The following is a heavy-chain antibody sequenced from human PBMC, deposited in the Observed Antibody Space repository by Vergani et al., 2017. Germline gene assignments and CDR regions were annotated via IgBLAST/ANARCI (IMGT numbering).Heavy chain of an antibody. CDR2: ISGYNGNT. CDR3: ARGTTVTPFDI. Sequence: QVHLVQSGDEVKKPGASVKVSCKASGYAFRSYGISWVRQAPGQGLEWMGWISGYNGNTKYAQKFQGRVTMTTDTSTTTAYMELRSLRFDDTAVYYCARGTTVTPFDIWGQGTMVTVSS. D-gene: IGHD4-17*01. CDR1: GYAFRSYG. V-gene: IGHV1-18*01. J-gene: IGHJ3*02.